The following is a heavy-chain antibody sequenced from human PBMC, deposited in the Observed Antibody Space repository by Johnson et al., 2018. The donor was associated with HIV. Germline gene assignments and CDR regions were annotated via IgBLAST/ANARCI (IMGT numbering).Heavy chain of an antibody. Sequence: QVQLVESGGGVVQPGRSLRLSCAASRFTFSSYGMHWVRQAPGKGLEWVAVIWYDGSNKYYADSVKGRFTISRDNSKNTLYLQMNSLRAEDTAVYYCARAGVVFSTASHDAFDIWGQGTMVTVSS. CDR3: ARAGVVFSTASHDAFDI. D-gene: IGHD2-21*01. CDR2: IWYDGSNK. J-gene: IGHJ3*02. CDR1: RFTFSSYG. V-gene: IGHV3-30*19.